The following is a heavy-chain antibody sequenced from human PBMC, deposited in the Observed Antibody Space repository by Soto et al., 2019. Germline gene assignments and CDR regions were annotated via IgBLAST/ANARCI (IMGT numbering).Heavy chain of an antibody. CDR2: INAGNGNT. V-gene: IGHV1-3*01. CDR3: ARGSGYYYWDDY. Sequence: GASVKVSCKASGYTFTSYAMHWMRKAPGQRLEWMGWINAGNGNTKYSQKFQGRVTITRDTSASTAYMELSSLRSEDTAVYYCARGSGYYYWDDYWGQGTLVTVSS. D-gene: IGHD3-22*01. CDR1: GYTFTSYA. J-gene: IGHJ4*02.